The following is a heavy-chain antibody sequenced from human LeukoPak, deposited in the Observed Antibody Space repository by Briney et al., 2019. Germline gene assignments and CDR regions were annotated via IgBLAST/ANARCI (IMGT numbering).Heavy chain of an antibody. CDR3: ARYYDSSGSFDY. J-gene: IGHJ4*02. CDR2: TYYRSNWYN. D-gene: IGHD3-22*01. V-gene: IGHV6-1*01. CDR1: GDSVSTNTAT. Sequence: SQTLSLTCAISGDSVSTNTATWNWIRQSPSRGLEWLGRTYYRSNWYNDYAVSVKRRITINPVTSKNQFSLQLNSVTPEDTAVYYCARYYDSSGSFDYWGQGTLVTVSS.